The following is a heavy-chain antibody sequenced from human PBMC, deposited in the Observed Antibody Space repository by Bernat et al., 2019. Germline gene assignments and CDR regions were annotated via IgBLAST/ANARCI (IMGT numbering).Heavy chain of an antibody. V-gene: IGHV4-39*01. J-gene: IGHJ4*02. CDR3: ARGRDYSSSWYS. CDR1: GGSISSSSYY. CDR2: IYYSGST. Sequence: QLQLQESGPGLVKPSETLSLTCTVSGGSISSSSYYWGWIRQPPGKGLEWIGSIYYSGSTYYNPSLKSRVTISVDTSKNQFSLKLSSVTAADTAVYYCARGRDYSSSWYSWGQGTLVTVSS. D-gene: IGHD6-13*01.